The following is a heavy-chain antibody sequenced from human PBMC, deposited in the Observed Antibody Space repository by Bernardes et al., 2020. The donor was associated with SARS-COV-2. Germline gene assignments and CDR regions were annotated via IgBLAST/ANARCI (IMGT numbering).Heavy chain of an antibody. CDR3: ASARRGSESYYDVRSEYFQH. CDR2: IIPILGIA. Sequence: SVKVSCKASGGTFSSYTFSWVRQAPGQGLEWMGRIIPILGIANYAQRFQGRVTVTADRSTSTAYMEVSSLRSEDTAVYYCASARRGSESYYDVRSEYFQHWGQGTLVTVSS. J-gene: IGHJ1*01. D-gene: IGHD3-10*01. CDR1: GGTFSSYT. V-gene: IGHV1-69*02.